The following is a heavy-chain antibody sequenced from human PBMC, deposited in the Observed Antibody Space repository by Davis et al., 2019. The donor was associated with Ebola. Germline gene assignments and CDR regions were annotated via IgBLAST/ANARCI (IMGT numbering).Heavy chain of an antibody. Sequence: SVTVSCKASGYTFTGYYMHWVRQAPGQGLEWMGGIIPMFRSPNYAQKFQDRVTITADESTSTAYMELSSLRSEDTAVYYCARGPPPYCGGDCYSRFGVEFDPWGQGTLVTVSS. CDR1: GYTFTGYY. D-gene: IGHD2-21*02. J-gene: IGHJ5*02. CDR3: ARGPPPYCGGDCYSRFGVEFDP. V-gene: IGHV1-69*13. CDR2: IIPMFRSP.